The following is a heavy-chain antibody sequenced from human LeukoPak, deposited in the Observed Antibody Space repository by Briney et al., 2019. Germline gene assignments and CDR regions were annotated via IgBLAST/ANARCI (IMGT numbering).Heavy chain of an antibody. D-gene: IGHD1-1*01. V-gene: IGHV1-18*01. CDR1: GYTFSNYG. CDR3: ARDKDWNLDY. J-gene: IGHJ4*02. Sequence: ASVKVSCKASGYTFSNYGISWVRQAPGQGLEWMGWISIYRDDTNYAQKFQGRVTLTKDTSTSTAYMELRSLRYDDTAVYYCARDKDWNLDYWGQGTLVTVYS. CDR2: ISIYRDDT.